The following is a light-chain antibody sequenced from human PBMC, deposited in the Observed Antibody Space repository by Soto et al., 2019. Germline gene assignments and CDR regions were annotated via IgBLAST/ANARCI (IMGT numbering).Light chain of an antibody. CDR1: QSVRSSY. CDR2: GAS. J-gene: IGKJ1*01. Sequence: EIVLTQSPGTLSLSPGERATLSCRASQSVRSSYLAWYQQKRGQAPRLLIYGASTRATGIPARFSGSGSGTEFTLTINSLQSEDFAVYYCQQYNNWPRTFGQGTKVDIK. V-gene: IGKV3-15*01. CDR3: QQYNNWPRT.